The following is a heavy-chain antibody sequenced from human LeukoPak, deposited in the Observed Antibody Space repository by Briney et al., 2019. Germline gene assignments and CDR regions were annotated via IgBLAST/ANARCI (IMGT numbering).Heavy chain of an antibody. Sequence: PGGSLRLSCAASGFTFSSYAMNWVRQAPGKGLEWVSTISGSGGVTYHAGSVKGRFTISRDNTANTLYLQMHSVRADDTAVYYCARAGTSGYYYNWYFDLWGRGTLVTVSS. D-gene: IGHD3-22*01. J-gene: IGHJ2*01. CDR2: ISGSGGVT. V-gene: IGHV3-23*01. CDR1: GFTFSSYA. CDR3: ARAGTSGYYYNWYFDL.